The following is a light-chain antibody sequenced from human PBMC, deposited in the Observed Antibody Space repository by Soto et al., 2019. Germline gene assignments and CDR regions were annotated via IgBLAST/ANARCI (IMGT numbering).Light chain of an antibody. CDR3: QQYGSSPPIT. V-gene: IGKV3-20*01. CDR1: QSLNSSY. J-gene: IGKJ5*01. Sequence: ETGFTQSPGTLSLSPGERATLSCRASQSLNSSYLAWYQQKPGQAPRLLIYDASSRATGIPDRFSGSGSGTDFTLTISRLEPEDSAVYYCQQYGSSPPITFGQGTRLEIK. CDR2: DAS.